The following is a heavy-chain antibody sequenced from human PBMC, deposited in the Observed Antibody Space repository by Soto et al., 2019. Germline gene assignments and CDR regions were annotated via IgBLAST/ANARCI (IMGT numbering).Heavy chain of an antibody. D-gene: IGHD3-10*01. CDR2: IATNNSNR. CDR1: GDTFTNFG. CDR3: ARVVRGVVNWFDP. J-gene: IGHJ5*02. Sequence: HLVQSGPQVKKPGASVSVSCKTSGDTFTNFGLSWVRQAPGQGLEWMGWIATNNSNRNYAQKFQGMLTLTTDTSTITAYMELKSLTYADTAVYYCARVVRGVVNWFDPWGQGTLVTVSS. V-gene: IGHV1-18*01.